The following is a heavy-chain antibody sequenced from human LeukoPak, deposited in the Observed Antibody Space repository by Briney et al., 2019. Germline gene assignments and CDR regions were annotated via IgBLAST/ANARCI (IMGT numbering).Heavy chain of an antibody. CDR1: GYTFTGYY. J-gene: IGHJ6*02. D-gene: IGHD4-17*01. V-gene: IGHV1-2*02. Sequence: GASVKVSCKASGYTFTGYYMHWVRQAPGQGLEWMGWINPNSGGTNYAQKFQGRVTMTRDTSISTAYMELSRLRSDDTAVYYCARDGSGLTVTTDYYYYGMDVWGQGTTVTVSS. CDR2: INPNSGGT. CDR3: ARDGSGLTVTTDYYYYGMDV.